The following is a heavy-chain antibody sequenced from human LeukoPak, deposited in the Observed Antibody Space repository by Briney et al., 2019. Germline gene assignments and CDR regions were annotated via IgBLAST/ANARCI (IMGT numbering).Heavy chain of an antibody. J-gene: IGHJ5*02. V-gene: IGHV5-51*01. D-gene: IGHD6-6*01. Sequence: GASLQISCKASGYNFTNHWVAWVRQRPGKGLEWMGIIWPDDSDTRYSPSFQGLVSISVGKSISTAHLQWRSLKASDTALYFCARHSDVPLDLWGQGTLVIVSS. CDR3: ARHSDVPLDL. CDR1: GYNFTNHW. CDR2: IWPDDSDT.